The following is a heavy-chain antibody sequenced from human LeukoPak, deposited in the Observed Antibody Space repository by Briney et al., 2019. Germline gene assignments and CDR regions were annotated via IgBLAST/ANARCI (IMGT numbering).Heavy chain of an antibody. CDR3: AKDDFDSSGYLDY. CDR2: IYSGGST. J-gene: IGHJ4*02. D-gene: IGHD3-22*01. Sequence: GRSLGGYCAASGFTVSSNYMSWVRPAPGKGLEWVSVIYSGGSTYYADSVKGRFTISRDNSKNTLYPQMNSLRAEDTAVYYCAKDDFDSSGYLDYWGQGTLVTVSS. V-gene: IGHV3-66*01. CDR1: GFTVSSNY.